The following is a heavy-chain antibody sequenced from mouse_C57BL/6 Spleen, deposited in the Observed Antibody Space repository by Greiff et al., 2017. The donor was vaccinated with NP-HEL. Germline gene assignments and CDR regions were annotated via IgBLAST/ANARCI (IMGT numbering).Heavy chain of an antibody. D-gene: IGHD1-1*01. CDR2: IYPGSGST. V-gene: IGHV1-55*01. Sequence: QVQLQQSGAELVKPGASVKMSCKASGYTFTSDWITGVKQRPGQGLEWIGDIYPGSGSTNYNEKFKSKATLTVDTSSSTAYMQLSSLTSEDSAVYYCARYYYGSSFDYWGQGTTLTVSS. CDR1: GYTFTSDW. J-gene: IGHJ2*01. CDR3: ARYYYGSSFDY.